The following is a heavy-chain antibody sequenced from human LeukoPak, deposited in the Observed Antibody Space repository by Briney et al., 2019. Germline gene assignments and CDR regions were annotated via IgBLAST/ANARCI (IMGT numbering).Heavy chain of an antibody. CDR1: GFTFSSYG. J-gene: IGHJ4*02. Sequence: GGSLRLSCAASGFTFSSYGMRWVRQAPGKGLEWVAVIWYGGSNKYYADSVKGRFTISRDNSKNTLYLQMNSLRAEDTAVYYCAKDRSSPYSSSAYYFDYWGQGTLVTVSS. V-gene: IGHV3-30*02. CDR3: AKDRSSPYSSSAYYFDY. CDR2: IWYGGSNK. D-gene: IGHD6-6*01.